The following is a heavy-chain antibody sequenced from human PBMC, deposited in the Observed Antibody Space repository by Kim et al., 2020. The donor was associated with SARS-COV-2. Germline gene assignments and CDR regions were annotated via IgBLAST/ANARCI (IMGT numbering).Heavy chain of an antibody. J-gene: IGHJ4*02. CDR3: ARAVRLAAVRRGWFFDN. Sequence: GGSLRLSCAASGFTFSDYYMSWIRQAPGKGLEWVSYISSSSGYTNYADSMKGRFTISRDNAKNSLSLQMKSLRAEDTAVYYCARAVRLAAVRRGWFFDNWGQGTLVTVSS. CDR2: ISSSSGYT. CDR1: GFTFSDYY. D-gene: IGHD6-13*01. V-gene: IGHV3-11*05.